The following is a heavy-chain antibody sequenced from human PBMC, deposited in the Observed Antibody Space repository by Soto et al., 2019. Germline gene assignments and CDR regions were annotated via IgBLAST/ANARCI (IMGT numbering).Heavy chain of an antibody. J-gene: IGHJ6*02. D-gene: IGHD3-10*01. CDR2: IYYSGST. CDR3: ARGDGVSMVRGVTPWIYYYYGMDV. CDR1: GGSISSSSYY. V-gene: IGHV4-39*01. Sequence: PSETLCLTCTVSGGSISSSSYYWGWIRQPPGKGLEWIGSIYYSGSTYYNPSLKSRVTISVDTSKNQFSLKLSSVTAADTAVYYCARGDGVSMVRGVTPWIYYYYGMDVWGQGTTVTVSS.